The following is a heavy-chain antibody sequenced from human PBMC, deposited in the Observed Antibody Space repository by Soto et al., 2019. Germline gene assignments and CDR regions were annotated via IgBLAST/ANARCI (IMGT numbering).Heavy chain of an antibody. CDR2: ISAYNGNT. V-gene: IGHV1-18*01. Sequence: VXXVKVSCKASGYTFTGYGISWVRHAPGQGLEWMGWISAYNGNTNYAQKLQGRVTMTTDTSTSTAYMELRSLRSDDTAVYYCARDPEWLRGEVDYWGQGTLVTVSS. D-gene: IGHD5-12*01. CDR3: ARDPEWLRGEVDY. CDR1: GYTFTGYG. J-gene: IGHJ4*02.